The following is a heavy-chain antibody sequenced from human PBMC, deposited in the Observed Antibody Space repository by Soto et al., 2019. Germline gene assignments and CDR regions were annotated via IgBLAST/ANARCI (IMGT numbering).Heavy chain of an antibody. CDR3: ARAKLYDFWSGYPLNWFDP. V-gene: IGHV3-33*01. CDR2: IWYDGSNK. D-gene: IGHD3-3*01. CDR1: GFTFSSYG. J-gene: IGHJ5*02. Sequence: PGGSLRLSCAASGFTFSSYGMHWVRQAPGKGLEWVAVIWYDGSNKYYADSVKGRFTISRDNSKNTLYLQMNSLRAEDTAVYYCARAKLYDFWSGYPLNWFDPWGQGTLVTVSS.